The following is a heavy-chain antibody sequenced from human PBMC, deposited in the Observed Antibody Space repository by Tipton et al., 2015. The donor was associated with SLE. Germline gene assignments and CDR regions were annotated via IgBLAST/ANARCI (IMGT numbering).Heavy chain of an antibody. J-gene: IGHJ4*02. Sequence: TLSLTCAVSGGSINSGDYSWSWIRQPPGKGLEWIGYIHSSGTTNYSPSLNSRVTMSVDTSKNQFSLRLTSVTAADSAVYYCAREVYGRFPIWGQGALVTVSS. D-gene: IGHD3-10*01. CDR2: IHSSGTT. CDR3: AREVYGRFPI. V-gene: IGHV4-30-2*01. CDR1: GGSINSGDYS.